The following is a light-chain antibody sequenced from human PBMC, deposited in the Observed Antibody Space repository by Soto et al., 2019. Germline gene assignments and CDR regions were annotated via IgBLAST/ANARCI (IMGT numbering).Light chain of an antibody. CDR1: QSVSSY. J-gene: IGKJ1*01. CDR3: QQYGRSPTT. V-gene: IGKV3-15*01. Sequence: EIVLTQSPATLSLSPGERATLSCRASQSVSSYLAWYQQKPGQAPRLLIYGASTRATGIPARFSGSGSGTEFTLTISSLQSEDFAVYYCQQYGRSPTTFGQGTKVDI. CDR2: GAS.